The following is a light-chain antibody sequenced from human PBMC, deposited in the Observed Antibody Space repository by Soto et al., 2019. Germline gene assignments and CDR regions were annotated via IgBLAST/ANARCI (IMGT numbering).Light chain of an antibody. CDR1: SSDVGAYNF. CDR2: DVN. V-gene: IGLV2-11*01. J-gene: IGLJ7*01. Sequence: QSALTQPRSVSGSPGQSVTISCTGSSSDVGAYNFASWYQQHPGAAPKLLIHDVNKRPPGVPDRFSASKSGNTASLTISGLQAEDEADYYCCAYAGSGNVVFGGGTQLTVL. CDR3: CAYAGSGNVV.